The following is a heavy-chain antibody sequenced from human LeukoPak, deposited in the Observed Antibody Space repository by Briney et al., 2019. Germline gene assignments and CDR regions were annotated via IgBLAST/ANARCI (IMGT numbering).Heavy chain of an antibody. CDR1: GFTFNNYG. CDR3: AKDRETTASGTFDY. Sequence: GRSLRLSCAASGFTFNNYGMHYVRQARGKGLEWVAVISDDGRSKNYADSVKGRFIISRDNSNTTLYLQMNSLRAEDTGVYYCAKDRETTASGTFDYWGQGTLVTVSS. D-gene: IGHD6-13*01. J-gene: IGHJ4*02. V-gene: IGHV3-30*18. CDR2: ISDDGRSK.